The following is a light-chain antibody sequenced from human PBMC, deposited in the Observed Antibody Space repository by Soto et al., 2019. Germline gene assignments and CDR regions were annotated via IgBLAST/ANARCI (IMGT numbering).Light chain of an antibody. CDR3: SSYTSSSTQV. Sequence: QSVLTQPASVSGSPGQSITISCTGTSSDVGGYNYVSWYQQHPGTAPKLMIYDVSNRPSGVSNRFSGPKSGNTASLTISGLQAEDEADYYCSSYTSSSTQVFGGGTKVTVL. CDR2: DVS. J-gene: IGLJ2*01. V-gene: IGLV2-14*01. CDR1: SSDVGGYNY.